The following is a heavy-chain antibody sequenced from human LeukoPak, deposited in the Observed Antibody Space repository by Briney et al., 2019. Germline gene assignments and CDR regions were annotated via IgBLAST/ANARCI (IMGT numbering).Heavy chain of an antibody. D-gene: IGHD6-13*01. J-gene: IGHJ4*02. CDR3: ALSGGSNWYGLEC. Sequence: PGGSLRLSCAASGFIFSSYAMSWVRQAPGKGLEGVSAISVSDSTYYADSVKGRFTISRDNSKNTLYLQMNSLRAEDTVVYYCALSGGSNWYGLECWGQGTLVTVSS. V-gene: IGHV3-23*01. CDR2: ISVSDST. CDR1: GFIFSSYA.